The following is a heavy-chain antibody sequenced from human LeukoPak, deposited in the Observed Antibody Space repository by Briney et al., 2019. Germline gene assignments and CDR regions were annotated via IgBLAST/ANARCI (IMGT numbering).Heavy chain of an antibody. J-gene: IGHJ4*02. CDR3: ARTSEGSTAATGTPFDS. D-gene: IGHD6-13*01. CDR1: GFTFSYYS. Sequence: GGSLRLSCAASGFTFSYYSMNWVRQAPGKGLEWVSSISSGSTYTYYADSVKGRFTISRDNAKNSLYLQMNSLRAEDTAVYSCARTSEGSTAATGTPFDSWGQGILVTVSS. V-gene: IGHV3-21*01. CDR2: ISSGSTYT.